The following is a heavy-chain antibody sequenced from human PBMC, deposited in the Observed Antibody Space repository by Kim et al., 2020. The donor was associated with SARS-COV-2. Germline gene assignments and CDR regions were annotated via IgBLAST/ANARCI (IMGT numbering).Heavy chain of an antibody. D-gene: IGHD5-18*01. J-gene: IGHJ5*02. CDR3: ARHVGFAYSLKA. Sequence: NYSPSFQGHVTISADKSISTAYLQWSSLKASDTAMYYCARHVGFAYSLKAWGQGTLVTVSS. V-gene: IGHV5-10-1*01.